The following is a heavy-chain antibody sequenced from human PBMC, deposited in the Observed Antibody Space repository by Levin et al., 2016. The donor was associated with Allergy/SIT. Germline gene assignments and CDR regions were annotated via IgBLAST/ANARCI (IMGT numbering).Heavy chain of an antibody. V-gene: IGHV3-23*01. Sequence: GESLKISCAASGFTFSSYAMSWVRQAPGKGLEWVSAISGSGGSTYYADSVKGRFTISRDNSKNTLYLQMNSLRAEDTAVYYCAKALGSSSWYSAEYFQHWGQGTPVTVSS. J-gene: IGHJ1*01. CDR2: ISGSGGST. CDR3: AKALGSSSWYSAEYFQH. CDR1: GFTFSSYA. D-gene: IGHD6-13*01.